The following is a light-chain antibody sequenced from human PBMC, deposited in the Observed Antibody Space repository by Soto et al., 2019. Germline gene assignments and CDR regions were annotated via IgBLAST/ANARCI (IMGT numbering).Light chain of an antibody. V-gene: IGLV1-40*01. Sequence: QSVLTQPPSVSGTPGQRVTISCTVSSSNIGAGYDVHWYQQLPGTAPKLLIYGNSNRPSGVPDRLSGSKSGTSASLAITGLQAEDEADYSCQSYDSSLSVDVFGTGTKVTVL. CDR3: QSYDSSLSVDV. J-gene: IGLJ1*01. CDR2: GNS. CDR1: SSNIGAGYD.